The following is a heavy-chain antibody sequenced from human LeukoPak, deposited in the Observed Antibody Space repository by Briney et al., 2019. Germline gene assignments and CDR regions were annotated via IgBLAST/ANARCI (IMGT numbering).Heavy chain of an antibody. CDR1: GFTFSSYA. CDR2: ISGSGGST. D-gene: IGHD3-10*01. J-gene: IGHJ4*02. V-gene: IGHV3-23*01. CDR3: AKDPYYGSGSYYPDY. Sequence: GGSLRLSCAASGFTFSSYAMSWVRQAPGKGLEWVSAISGSGGSTYYADSVKGRFTISRDNSKNTLYLQMNSLRPEDTAVYYCAKDPYYGSGSYYPDYWGQGTLVTVSS.